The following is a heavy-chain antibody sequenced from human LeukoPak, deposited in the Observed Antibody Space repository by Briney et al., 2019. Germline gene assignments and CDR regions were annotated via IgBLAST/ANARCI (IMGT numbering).Heavy chain of an antibody. CDR1: GYYIRSGYY. V-gene: IGHV4-38-2*01. J-gene: IGHJ4*02. Sequence: PSETLCLTCAVSGYYIRSGYYWGWIRQPPGKGLEWIGNIYHSGITYYNPSLKSRVALSVDTSKNQFSLNVTSVTAADTAVYYCTRFSTASSRPAYYWGQGTLVTVSS. CDR3: TRFSTASSRPAYY. CDR2: IYHSGIT. D-gene: IGHD6-6*01.